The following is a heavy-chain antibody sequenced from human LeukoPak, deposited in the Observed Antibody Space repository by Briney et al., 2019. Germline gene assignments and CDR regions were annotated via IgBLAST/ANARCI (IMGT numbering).Heavy chain of an antibody. CDR1: GLTGSHNY. CDR3: VSFYETN. J-gene: IGHJ4*02. CDR2: VNSDGSWT. Sequence: PGGSLRLSCAASGLTGSHNYVSWVRQVPGKGLVWVSHVNSDGSWTSHADSVKGRFTISKDNAKNTVYLQMNNLRTEDTAVYYCVSFYETNWGRGTLVTVSS. V-gene: IGHV3-74*01. D-gene: IGHD2-2*01.